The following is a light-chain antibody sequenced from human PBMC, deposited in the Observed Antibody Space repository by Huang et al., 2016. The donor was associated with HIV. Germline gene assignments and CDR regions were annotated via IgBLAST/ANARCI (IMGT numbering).Light chain of an antibody. CDR2: GAS. J-gene: IGKJ4*01. CDR3: QQYDNWPLT. CDR1: LGVDTN. Sequence: ERVMKQSPATVSLSTGERATLSCRASLGVDTNLAWYKQILGQATRLLSYGASTRATGIPARFSGGGSGAEFTLTISSLQSEDFAVYYCQQYDNWPLTFGGGTKVQIK. V-gene: IGKV3-15*01.